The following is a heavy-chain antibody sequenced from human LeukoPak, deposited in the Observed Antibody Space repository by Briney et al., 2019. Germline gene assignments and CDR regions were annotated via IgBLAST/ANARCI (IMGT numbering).Heavy chain of an antibody. CDR2: ISSSGSTI. CDR1: GFTFSSYE. Sequence: GGSLRLSCAASGFTFSSYEMNWVRQAPGKRLEWVSDISSSGSTIYYADSVKGRFTISRDNSKNTLYLQMNSLRAEDTAVYYCATGGGIRYFDWLLGYYFDYWGQGTLVTVSS. D-gene: IGHD3-9*01. CDR3: ATGGGIRYFDWLLGYYFDY. V-gene: IGHV3-48*03. J-gene: IGHJ4*02.